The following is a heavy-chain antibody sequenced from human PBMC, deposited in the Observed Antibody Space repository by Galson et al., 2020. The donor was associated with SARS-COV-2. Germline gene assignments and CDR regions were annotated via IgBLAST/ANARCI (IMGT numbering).Heavy chain of an antibody. D-gene: IGHD1-20*01. J-gene: IGHJ6*02. Sequence: GGPLRLSCAASGLTFSDYYMTWIRQAPGKGLEWVSHISSSSSYTNYADSVKGRFTISRDNAKNSLYLQMNSLRAEDTALYYCARRISGTASYGMDVWGQGTTVTVSS. CDR1: GLTFSDYY. V-gene: IGHV3-11*06. CDR2: ISSSSSYT. CDR3: ARRISGTASYGMDV.